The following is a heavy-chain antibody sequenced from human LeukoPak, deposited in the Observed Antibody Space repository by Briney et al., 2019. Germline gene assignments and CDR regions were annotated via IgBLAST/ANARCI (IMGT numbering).Heavy chain of an antibody. CDR2: IRYDGSNK. V-gene: IGHV3-30*02. D-gene: IGHD4-23*01. CDR1: GFTFSSYA. J-gene: IGHJ3*02. CDR3: AKGTTVVTADAFDI. Sequence: GGSLRLSCAASGFTFSSYAMHWIRQAPGKGLEWVAFIRYDGSNKYYADSVKGRFTISRDNSKNTLYLQMNSLRAEDTAVHYCAKGTTVVTADAFDIWGQGTMVTVSS.